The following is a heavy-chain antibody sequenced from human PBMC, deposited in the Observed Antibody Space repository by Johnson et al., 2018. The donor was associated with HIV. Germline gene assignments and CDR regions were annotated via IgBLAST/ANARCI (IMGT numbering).Heavy chain of an antibody. CDR2: ISGSGGST. V-gene: IGHV3-23*04. Sequence: EVQLVESGGGVVQPGRSLRLSCAASGFTFSSYAMHWVRQAPGKGLEWVSAISGSGGSTYYADSVKGRFTISRDNSKNTLYLQMNSLRAEDTAVYYCASRGDCGGDCYSAFDIWGQGTMVTVSS. J-gene: IGHJ3*02. D-gene: IGHD2-21*02. CDR3: ASRGDCGGDCYSAFDI. CDR1: GFTFSSYA.